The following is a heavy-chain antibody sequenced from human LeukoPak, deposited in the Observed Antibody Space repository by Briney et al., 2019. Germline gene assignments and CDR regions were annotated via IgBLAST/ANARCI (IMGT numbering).Heavy chain of an antibody. CDR1: GFTFSSYG. Sequence: PGGSLRLSCAASGFTFSSYGVHWVRQAPGKGLEWVAFIRYDGSNKYYADSVKGRFTMSRDNSKNTLYLQMNSLRAEDTAVYYCARDRIAAAGSDYWGQGTLVTVSS. D-gene: IGHD6-13*01. V-gene: IGHV3-30*02. CDR3: ARDRIAAAGSDY. J-gene: IGHJ4*02. CDR2: IRYDGSNK.